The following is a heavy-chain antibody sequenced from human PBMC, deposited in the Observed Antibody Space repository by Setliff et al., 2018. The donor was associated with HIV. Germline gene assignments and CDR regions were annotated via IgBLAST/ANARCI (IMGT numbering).Heavy chain of an antibody. D-gene: IGHD2-8*01. Sequence: GASVKVSCKASGGTFSSYAISWVRQAPGQGLEWMGRIIPIFGTANYAQKFQGRVTITADKSTSTAYMELSSLRSEDTAVYYCARGRLRNYFDYWGQGTLVTVSS. CDR3: ARGRLRNYFDY. CDR2: IIPIFGTA. CDR1: GGTFSSYA. V-gene: IGHV1-69*06. J-gene: IGHJ4*02.